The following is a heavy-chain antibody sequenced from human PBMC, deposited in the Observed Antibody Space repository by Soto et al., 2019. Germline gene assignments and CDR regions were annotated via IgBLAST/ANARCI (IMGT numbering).Heavy chain of an antibody. CDR1: GFTVSSHY. V-gene: IGHV3-53*01. D-gene: IGHD1-26*01. CDR2: SYSGGST. J-gene: IGHJ6*01. CDR3: AIATSGYAPRYYARSRDV. Sequence: SLRLPCAASGFTVSSHYMRWVRQAPGKGLEWVSVSYSGGSTYYADSVKGRFTISRDNSKNTLYLQMNSLRAEDTAVYYCAIATSGYAPRYYARSRDVWGHGTTVIV.